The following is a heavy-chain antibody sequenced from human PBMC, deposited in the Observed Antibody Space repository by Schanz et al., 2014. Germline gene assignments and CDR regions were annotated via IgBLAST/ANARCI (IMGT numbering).Heavy chain of an antibody. D-gene: IGHD3-9*01. J-gene: IGHJ6*02. CDR2: IYYSGST. Sequence: QVQLRESGPGLVKPSETLSLTCTVSGGSINSYYWTWIRQPPGKGLEWIGYIYYSGSTKYNPSLKSRVTMSVDTSKNQFSLKLSSVTAADTAVYYCARARFTGYYMDVWGQGTAVTVSS. CDR1: GGSINSYY. CDR3: ARARFTGYYMDV. V-gene: IGHV4-59*01.